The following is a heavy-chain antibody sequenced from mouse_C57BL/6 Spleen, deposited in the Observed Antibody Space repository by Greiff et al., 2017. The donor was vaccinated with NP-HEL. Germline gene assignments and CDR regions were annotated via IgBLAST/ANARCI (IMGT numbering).Heavy chain of an antibody. CDR1: GYAFSSSW. V-gene: IGHV1-82*01. CDR2: IYPGDGDT. D-gene: IGHD2-5*01. Sequence: VQLQQSGPELVKPGASVKISWKASGYAFSSSWMNWVKQRPGKGLEWIGRIYPGDGDTNYNGKFKGKATLTADKSSSTAYMQLSSLTSEDSAVYFCARGGAYYSNSWFAYWGQGTLVTVSA. CDR3: ARGGAYYSNSWFAY. J-gene: IGHJ3*01.